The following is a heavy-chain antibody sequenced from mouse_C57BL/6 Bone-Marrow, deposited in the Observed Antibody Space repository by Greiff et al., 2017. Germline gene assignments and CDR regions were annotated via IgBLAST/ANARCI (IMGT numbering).Heavy chain of an antibody. V-gene: IGHV1-50*01. J-gene: IGHJ3*01. CDR3: GYYDYAFAY. CDR1: GYTFTSYW. D-gene: IGHD2-4*01. Sequence: QVQLQQPGAELVKPGASVKLSCKASGYTFTSYWMQWVKQRPGQGLEWIGEIDPSDSYTNYNQKFKGKVTLTIDTSTRKAYMQLSSLTSEDSAVYYCGYYDYAFAYWGQGTRVTVSA. CDR2: IDPSDSYT.